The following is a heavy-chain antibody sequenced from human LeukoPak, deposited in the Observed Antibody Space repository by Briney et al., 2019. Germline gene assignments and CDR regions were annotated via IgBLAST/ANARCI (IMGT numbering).Heavy chain of an antibody. CDR3: ARDDVLMVYGFDY. V-gene: IGHV3-53*01. CDR2: IYSGGST. J-gene: IGHJ4*02. D-gene: IGHD2-8*01. Sequence: GGSLRLSCAASGFTVSSNYMSWVRQAPGKGLEWVSVIYSGGSTYYADSVKGRFTISRDNSKNTLYLQMNSLRAEDTAVYYCARDDVLMVYGFDYWGQGTLVTVSS. CDR1: GFTVSSNY.